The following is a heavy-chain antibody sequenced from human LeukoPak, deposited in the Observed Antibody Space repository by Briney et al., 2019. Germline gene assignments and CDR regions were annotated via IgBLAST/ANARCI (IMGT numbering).Heavy chain of an antibody. CDR2: ISYDGSNK. J-gene: IGHJ4*02. V-gene: IGHV3-30-3*01. D-gene: IGHD2-2*01. Sequence: GGSLRLSCAASGFTFSSYAMHWVRQAPGKGLEWVAVISYDGSNKYYADSVKGRFTISRDNSKNTLYLQMNSLRAEDTAVYYCAKDSEVFIVVVPAAMLSHFDYWGQGTLVTVSS. CDR1: GFTFSSYA. CDR3: AKDSEVFIVVVPAAMLSHFDY.